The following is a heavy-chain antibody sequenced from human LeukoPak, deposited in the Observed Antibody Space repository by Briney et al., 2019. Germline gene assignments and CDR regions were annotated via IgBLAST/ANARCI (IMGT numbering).Heavy chain of an antibody. CDR2: MWNDGITG. V-gene: IGHV3-33*01. CDR3: ARDGSGWSSDY. J-gene: IGHJ4*02. CDR1: GFTFREYG. D-gene: IGHD6-19*01. Sequence: GALRLSCVASGFTFREYGFHWVRQAPGKGLEWEAVMWNDGITGKYADSVRGRFSVSRDNSKNTVYLQMDSLRADDTSVYYCARDGSGWSSDYWGQGTLVTVSS.